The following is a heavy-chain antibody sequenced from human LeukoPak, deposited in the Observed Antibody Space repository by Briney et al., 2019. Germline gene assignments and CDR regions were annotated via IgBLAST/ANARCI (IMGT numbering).Heavy chain of an antibody. CDR2: INPSGGST. J-gene: IGHJ2*01. CDR3: ARVYCSSTSCYDWYFDL. Sequence: ASVKVSCKASGYTLTSYYMHWVRQAPGQGLEWMGIINPSGGSTSYAQKFQGRVTMTRDTSTSTAYMELSSLRSEDTAVYYCARVYCSSTSCYDWYFDLWGRGTLVTVSS. V-gene: IGHV1-46*01. CDR1: GYTLTSYY. D-gene: IGHD2-2*01.